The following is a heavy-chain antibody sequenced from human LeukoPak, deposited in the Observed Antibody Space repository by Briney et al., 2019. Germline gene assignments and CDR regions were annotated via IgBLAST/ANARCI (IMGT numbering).Heavy chain of an antibody. CDR3: TRAVPHTDY. CDR1: GFTFCDFT. J-gene: IGHJ4*02. CDR2: IRGKVYGGTT. V-gene: IGHV3-49*04. D-gene: IGHD6-19*01. Sequence: GGSLRLSCTASGFTFCDFTLGWVRQAPGKGLEWLGFIRGKVYGGTTEYAASVKGRFTFSRDDSKSIAYLQMNSLKTEDTAVYYCTRAVPHTDYWGQGTVVTVSS.